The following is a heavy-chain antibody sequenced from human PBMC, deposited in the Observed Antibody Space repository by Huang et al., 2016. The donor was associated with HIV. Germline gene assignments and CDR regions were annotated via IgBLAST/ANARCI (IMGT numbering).Heavy chain of an antibody. CDR3: ARDHHDFWRGYRRMYFFDH. J-gene: IGHJ4*02. D-gene: IGHD3-3*01. V-gene: IGHV4-59*11. Sequence: QVQLQESGPGLVKPSETLSLTCTVSGGSISTHYWSWVLPPPGKGLEWIGSIDYSGSNNNSPSLKRRVTILLDTSRNQCSLRVNSVTAADTAMYYCARDHHDFWRGYRRMYFFDHWGQGTLVTVSP. CDR1: GGSISTHY. CDR2: IDYSGSN.